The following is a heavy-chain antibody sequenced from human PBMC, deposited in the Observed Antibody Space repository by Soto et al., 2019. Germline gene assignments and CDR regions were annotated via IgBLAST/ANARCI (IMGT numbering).Heavy chain of an antibody. CDR1: GGTFSSYT. V-gene: IGHV1-69*02. CDR2: IIPILGIA. J-gene: IGHJ4*02. D-gene: IGHD2-21*01. Sequence: QVQLVQSGAEVKKPGSSVKVSCKASGGTFSSYTISWVRQAPGQGLEWMGRIIPILGIANYAQKFQGRVTISEDKATSTAYMERSSLRSEDTAVYYCARAPYCGGDCYPQDFDYWGQRTLVTVSS. CDR3: ARAPYCGGDCYPQDFDY.